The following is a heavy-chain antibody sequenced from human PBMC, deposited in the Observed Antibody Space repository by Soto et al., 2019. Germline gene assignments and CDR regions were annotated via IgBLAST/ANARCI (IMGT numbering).Heavy chain of an antibody. J-gene: IGHJ4*02. V-gene: IGHV4-34*01. D-gene: IGHD2-2*01. Sequence: SETLSLTCAVFGGSFRDYYWTWIRQPPGKGLEWIAEINHRGTTNYNPSLKSRVTISADTSKDQFSLNLSSVTAADTAVYYCARGHCLSTTCYLDYWGQGALVTVSS. CDR2: INHRGTT. CDR1: GGSFRDYY. CDR3: ARGHCLSTTCYLDY.